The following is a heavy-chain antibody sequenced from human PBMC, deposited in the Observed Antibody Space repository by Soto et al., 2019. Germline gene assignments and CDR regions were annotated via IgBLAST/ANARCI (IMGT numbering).Heavy chain of an antibody. CDR1: GFTFSRHA. CDR2: ISFDGTNK. J-gene: IGHJ6*02. D-gene: IGHD3-3*01. V-gene: IGHV3-30-3*01. CDR3: ARDRGYDLWSGSRGMDV. Sequence: QEQLVESGGGVVQPGRSLRLSCEASGFTFSRHAMHWVRQAPGKGLEWVAIISFDGTNKHYADSVKGRFTISRDNSKNTVYLQMNSLRNDDTAVYYCARDRGYDLWSGSRGMDVWGQGTTVTVSS.